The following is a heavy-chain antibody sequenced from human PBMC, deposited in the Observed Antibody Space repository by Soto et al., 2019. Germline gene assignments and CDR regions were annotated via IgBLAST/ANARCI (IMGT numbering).Heavy chain of an antibody. J-gene: IGHJ6*04. Sequence: GGSLRLSCAASGFTFSDYYMSWIRQAPGKGLEWVSYISSSGSTIYYADSVKGQFTISRDNAKTSLYLQMNSLRVEDTAVYYCARDNYFWSGYWGSLDVWGKGTTVTVSS. D-gene: IGHD3-3*01. V-gene: IGHV3-11*01. CDR2: ISSSGSTI. CDR3: ARDNYFWSGYWGSLDV. CDR1: GFTFSDYY.